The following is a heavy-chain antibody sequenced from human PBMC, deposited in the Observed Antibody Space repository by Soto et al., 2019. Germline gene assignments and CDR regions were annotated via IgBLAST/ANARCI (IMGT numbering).Heavy chain of an antibody. CDR2: ISSGSSYT. D-gene: IGHD6-19*01. V-gene: IGHV3-11*06. J-gene: IGHJ6*02. CDR3: ARLAVGGNRYYYHAMDV. Sequence: QMQLVESGGGLVKPGGSLRLSCAVSGFVFSDYYMNWIRQAPGKGLEWVAYISSGSSYTNYADSVKGRFTISRDNANNSLYLHMSSLRAADTAVYYCARLAVGGNRYYYHAMDVWGQGTTITVS. CDR1: GFVFSDYY.